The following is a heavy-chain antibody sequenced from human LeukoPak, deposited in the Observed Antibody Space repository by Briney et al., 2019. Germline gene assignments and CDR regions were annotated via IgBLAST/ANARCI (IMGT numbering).Heavy chain of an antibody. J-gene: IGHJ6*03. Sequence: ASLKVSCKASGYTFTSYGISWVRQAPGQGPEWMGWISGYNGNTKYAQKLQGRVTMTTDTSTSTAYMELRSLRSDDTAVYYCARLAYGSGSYSPLDYYYYMDVWGKGTTVTISS. CDR1: GYTFTSYG. D-gene: IGHD3-10*01. CDR3: ARLAYGSGSYSPLDYYYYMDV. V-gene: IGHV1-18*01. CDR2: ISGYNGNT.